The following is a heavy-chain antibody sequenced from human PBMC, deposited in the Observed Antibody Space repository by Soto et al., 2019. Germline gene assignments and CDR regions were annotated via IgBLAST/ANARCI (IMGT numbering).Heavy chain of an antibody. J-gene: IGHJ4*02. CDR3: ARGFFIEVAGNPFSYS. D-gene: IGHD1-26*01. V-gene: IGHV1-18*01. CDR2: ISAYNGNT. CDR1: GYTFTSYG. Sequence: ASVKVSCKASGYTFTSYGISWVRQAPGQGLEWMGWISAYNGNTNYAQKLQGRVTMTTDTSTSTAYMELRSLRSDDTAVYYCARGFFIEVAGNPFSYSWGQQTLLPVSS.